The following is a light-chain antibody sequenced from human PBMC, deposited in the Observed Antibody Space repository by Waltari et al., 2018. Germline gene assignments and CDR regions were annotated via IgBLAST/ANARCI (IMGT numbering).Light chain of an antibody. V-gene: IGLV1-51*02. CDR1: SSNIGNNY. Sequence: QSVLTQPHSVSAAPGQRVTISCSGGSSNIGNNYVSWYRQFPGTATKLLIYENTERPSEMPCRFSGSKSGMSATLDITGLQAGDEADYYCGKGDSSLSGAVFGVGTHLTVL. CDR2: ENT. CDR3: GKGDSSLSGAV. J-gene: IGLJ7*01.